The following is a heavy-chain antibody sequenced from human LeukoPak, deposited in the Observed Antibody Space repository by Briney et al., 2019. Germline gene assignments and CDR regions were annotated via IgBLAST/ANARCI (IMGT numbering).Heavy chain of an antibody. CDR1: GGSISSGDYY. CDR3: AREGGSYFGDDY. V-gene: IGHV4-30-4*01. CDR2: IYYSGST. J-gene: IGHJ4*02. D-gene: IGHD1-26*01. Sequence: SETLSLTCTVSGGSISSGDYYWSWIRQPPGKGLEWIGYIYYSGSTYYNPSLKSRVTISVDTSKNQFSLKLSSVTAADTAVYYCAREGGSYFGDDYWGQGTLVTVSS.